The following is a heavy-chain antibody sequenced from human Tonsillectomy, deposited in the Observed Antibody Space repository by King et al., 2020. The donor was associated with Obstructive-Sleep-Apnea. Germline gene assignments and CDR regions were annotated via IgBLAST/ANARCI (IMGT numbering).Heavy chain of an antibody. CDR1: GFSLSTSGVG. Sequence: TLKESGPALGKPTQTLTLTCTFSGFSLSTSGVGVGWIRQPPGKALEWLAFIHWNDDKRYSPYLKSRLTITKDTAKNQVVLTMTNMNPVDTATYYCAHTFVVVVETTYGWFDPWGQGTLVTVSS. V-gene: IGHV2-5*01. J-gene: IGHJ5*02. CDR3: AHTFVVVVETTYGWFDP. D-gene: IGHD2-15*01. CDR2: IHWNDDK.